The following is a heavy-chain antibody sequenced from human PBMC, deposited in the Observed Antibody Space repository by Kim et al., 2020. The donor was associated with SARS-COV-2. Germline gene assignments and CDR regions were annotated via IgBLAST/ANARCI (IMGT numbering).Heavy chain of an antibody. CDR2: IIPIFGTA. CDR3: ASVLHEYYYDSSGYHPLDY. J-gene: IGHJ4*02. V-gene: IGHV1-69*13. CDR1: GGTFSSYA. D-gene: IGHD3-22*01. Sequence: SVKVSCKASGGTFSSYAISWVRQAPGQGLEWMGGIIPIFGTANYAQKFQGRVTITADESTSTAYMELSSLRSEDTAVYYCASVLHEYYYDSSGYHPLDYWGQGTLVTVSS.